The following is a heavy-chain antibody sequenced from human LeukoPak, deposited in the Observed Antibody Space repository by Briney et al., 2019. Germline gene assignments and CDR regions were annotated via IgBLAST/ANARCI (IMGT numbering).Heavy chain of an antibody. V-gene: IGHV4-39*07. CDR1: GGSISSSSYY. CDR2: IYYSGST. CDR3: ARDHRQQRPYGSGSALDY. Sequence: SETLSLTCTVSGGSISSSSYYWGWIRQPPGKGLEWIGSIYYSGSTYYNPSLKSRVTISVDKSKNQFSLKLSSVTAADTAVYYCARDHRQQRPYGSGSALDYWGQGTLVTVSS. D-gene: IGHD3-10*01. J-gene: IGHJ4*02.